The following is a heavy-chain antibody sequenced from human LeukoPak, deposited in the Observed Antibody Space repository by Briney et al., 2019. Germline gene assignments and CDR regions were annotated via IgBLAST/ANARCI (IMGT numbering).Heavy chain of an antibody. V-gene: IGHV3-23*01. CDR1: GISFSTYA. J-gene: IGHJ3*02. CDR3: ARGHSSGNDNDTFDI. Sequence: GGSLRLSCAASGISFSTYAMSWVRQAPGKGLEWVSTITGTGDSTCYADSVKGRFTISRDNTKNTLYLQMNSLRAEDTALYYCARGHSSGNDNDTFDIWGQGKMVTVSS. D-gene: IGHD3-22*01. CDR2: ITGTGDST.